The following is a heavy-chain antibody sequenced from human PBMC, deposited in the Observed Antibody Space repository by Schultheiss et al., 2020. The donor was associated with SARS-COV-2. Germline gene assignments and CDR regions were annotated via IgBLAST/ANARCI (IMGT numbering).Heavy chain of an antibody. CDR2: IYPGDSDT. CDR1: GYSFTSYW. CDR3: ARRGSIAAAGTHYYYYGMDV. V-gene: IGHV5-51*01. Sequence: GESLKISCKGSGYSFTSYWIGWVRQMPGKGLEWMEIIYPGDSDTRYSPSFQGQVTISADKSISTAYLQWSSLKASDTAMYYCARRGSIAAAGTHYYYYGMDVWGQGTTVTVSS. J-gene: IGHJ6*02. D-gene: IGHD6-13*01.